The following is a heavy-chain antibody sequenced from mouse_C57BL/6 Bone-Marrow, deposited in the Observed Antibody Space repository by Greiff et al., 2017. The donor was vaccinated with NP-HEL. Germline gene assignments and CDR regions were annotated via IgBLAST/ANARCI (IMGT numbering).Heavy chain of an antibody. CDR1: GYTFSTSW. CDR3: ARGESWGAFFDY. V-gene: IGHV1-82*01. J-gene: IGHJ2*01. CDR2: IYPGDGDT. Sequence: QVQLQQSGPELVKPGASVKISCKASGYTFSTSWMNWMKQRPGKGLEWIGRIYPGDGDTNYSGNFEGKASLPADKSSNSAYMQISSLTSEDSAVYFCARGESWGAFFDYWGQGTTLTGSS. D-gene: IGHD6-1*01.